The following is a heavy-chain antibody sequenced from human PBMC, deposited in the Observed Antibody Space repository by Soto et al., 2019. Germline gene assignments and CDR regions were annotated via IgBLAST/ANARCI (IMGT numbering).Heavy chain of an antibody. D-gene: IGHD3-16*02. CDR2: ISGSGDRT. V-gene: IGHV3-23*01. Sequence: GGSLRLSCEASGLPFSTYAMSWVRQAPGKGLEWVSGISGSGDRTRYIDSVKGRFTISRDNFKNTLYLQMNSLRAEDTAVYYCAKASTYEYVWGSFRYYFNYWGQGTLVTV. CDR3: AKASTYEYVWGSFRYYFNY. J-gene: IGHJ4*02. CDR1: GLPFSTYA.